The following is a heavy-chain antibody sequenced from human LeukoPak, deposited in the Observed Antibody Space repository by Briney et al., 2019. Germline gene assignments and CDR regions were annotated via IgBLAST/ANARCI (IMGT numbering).Heavy chain of an antibody. CDR3: ARGRVSSSTWYSTYYYYFYMDV. D-gene: IGHD1-1*01. V-gene: IGHV4-61*03. CDR2: IYYSGST. CDR1: GGSISSGGYS. Sequence: KPSETLSLTCAVSGGSISSGGYSWSWIRQPPGKGLEWIGYIYYSGSTNFNPSLNGRVSISRDTTKNLFSLRLRSVTAADTAVYFCARGRVSSSTWYSTYYYYFYMDVWGKGTTVTVSS. J-gene: IGHJ6*03.